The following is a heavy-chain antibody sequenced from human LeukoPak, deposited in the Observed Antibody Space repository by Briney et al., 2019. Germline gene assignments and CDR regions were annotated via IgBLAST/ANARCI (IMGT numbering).Heavy chain of an antibody. D-gene: IGHD3-22*01. CDR2: IYHSGST. Sequence: SGTLSLTCAVSGGSISSSNWWSWVRQPPGKGLEWIGEIYHSGSTNYSPSLKSRVTISVDKSKNQFSLKLSSVTAADTAVYYCARGDDSSRGNWFDPWGQGTLVTVSS. V-gene: IGHV4-4*02. J-gene: IGHJ5*02. CDR1: GGSISSSNW. CDR3: ARGDDSSRGNWFDP.